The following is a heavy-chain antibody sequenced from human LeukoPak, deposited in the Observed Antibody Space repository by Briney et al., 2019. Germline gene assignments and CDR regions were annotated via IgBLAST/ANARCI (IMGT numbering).Heavy chain of an antibody. CDR1: GFTFSDYY. D-gene: IGHD5-18*01. Sequence: PGGSLRLSCAASGFTFSDYYVSWIRQAPGKGLEWVSYISSSGSTIYYADSVKGRFTIPRDNAKNSLYLQMNSLRAEDTAVYYCARVPKGYSYGPTVAFDIWGQGTMVTVSS. V-gene: IGHV3-11*01. CDR2: ISSSGSTI. CDR3: ARVPKGYSYGPTVAFDI. J-gene: IGHJ3*02.